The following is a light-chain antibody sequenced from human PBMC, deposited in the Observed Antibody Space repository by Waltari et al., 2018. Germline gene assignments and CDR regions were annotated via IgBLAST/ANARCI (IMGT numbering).Light chain of an antibody. CDR3: QSYDSSLGGV. V-gene: IGLV1-40*01. J-gene: IGLJ3*02. CDR2: GNN. CDR1: SSNIGAGYD. Sequence: QSVLTQPPPVSRAPGQRVTIPCHGSSSNIGAGYDVHWYQQRQGTAPRLLLYGNNNRPSGVPDRFSGSKSATSASLAITGLQAEDEADYYCQSYDSSLGGVFGGGTKVTVL.